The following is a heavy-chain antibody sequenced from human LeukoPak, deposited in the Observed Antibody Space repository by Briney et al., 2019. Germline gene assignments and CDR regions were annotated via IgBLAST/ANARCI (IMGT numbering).Heavy chain of an antibody. CDR3: AGGTTMVRGVRYYFDY. D-gene: IGHD3-10*01. V-gene: IGHV3-30-3*01. Sequence: GGSLRLSCAASGFTFSSYAMHWVRQAPGKGLEWVAVISYDGSNKYYADSVKGRFTTSRDNSKNTLYLQMNSLRAEDTAVYYCAGGTTMVRGVRYYFDYWGQGTLVTVSS. CDR1: GFTFSSYA. J-gene: IGHJ4*02. CDR2: ISYDGSNK.